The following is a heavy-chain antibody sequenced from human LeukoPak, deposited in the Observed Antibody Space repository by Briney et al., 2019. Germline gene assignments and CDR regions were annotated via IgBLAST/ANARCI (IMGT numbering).Heavy chain of an antibody. CDR3: AAISTPTTRRAYHFDS. J-gene: IGHJ4*02. Sequence: ASVKVSCKASGYTFTGYYMHWVRQAPGQGLEWMGWINPNSGGTIYAQKFQGRVTMTEDTSTDTAYMELSSLTSDDTAVYYCAAISTPTTRRAYHFDSWGQGTLVTVSS. D-gene: IGHD5-12*01. V-gene: IGHV1-2*02. CDR1: GYTFTGYY. CDR2: INPNSGGT.